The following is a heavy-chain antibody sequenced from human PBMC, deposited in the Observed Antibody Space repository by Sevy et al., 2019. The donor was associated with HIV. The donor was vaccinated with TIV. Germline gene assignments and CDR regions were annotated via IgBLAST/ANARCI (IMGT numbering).Heavy chain of an antibody. V-gene: IGHV1-2*02. J-gene: IGHJ6*02. D-gene: IGHD2-2*01. CDR2: INPNSGGT. CDR3: ARDLSCSSTSCRGPYYYYGMDV. CDR1: GYTFTGYY. Sequence: ASVKVSCKASGYTFTGYYMHWVRQAPGQGLEWMGWINPNSGGTNYAQKFQGRVTMTRDTSISTAYMELSRLISDDTAVYYCARDLSCSSTSCRGPYYYYGMDVWGQGTTVTVSS.